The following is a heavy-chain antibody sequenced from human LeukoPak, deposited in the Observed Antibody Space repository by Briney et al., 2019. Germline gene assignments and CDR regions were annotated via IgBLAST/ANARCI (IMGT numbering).Heavy chain of an antibody. CDR3: TTLLTYSYGSH. Sequence: GGSLRLSCAASGFTFSNAWMSWVRQAPGKGLEWVVRIKSKTDGGTTGYAAPVKGRFTISRDDSKNTLYLQMNSLKTEDTAVYYCTTLLTYSYGSHWGQGTLVTVSS. CDR2: IKSKTDGGTT. V-gene: IGHV3-15*01. CDR1: GFTFSNAW. J-gene: IGHJ4*02. D-gene: IGHD5-18*01.